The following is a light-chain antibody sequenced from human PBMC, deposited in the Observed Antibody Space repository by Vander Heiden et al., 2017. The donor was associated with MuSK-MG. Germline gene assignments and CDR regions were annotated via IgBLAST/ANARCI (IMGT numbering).Light chain of an antibody. J-gene: IGKJ2*01. V-gene: IGKV1-39*01. CDR2: AAS. CDR1: QTISSY. CDR3: QQSDSAPYT. Sequence: IQMTQSPSSLSASVGDRVTITCRASQTISSYLNWYHQKPGKAPKLLISAASSLQSGVPSRFSGNGSGTDFTLTIIRLHPEDFATYYCQQSDSAPYTFGQGTKLEIK.